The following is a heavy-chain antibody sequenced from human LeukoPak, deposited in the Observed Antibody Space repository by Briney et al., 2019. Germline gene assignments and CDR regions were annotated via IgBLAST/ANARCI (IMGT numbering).Heavy chain of an antibody. V-gene: IGHV4-34*01. Sequence: SETLSLTCAVCGGSFSGQYWSWIRQPPGKGLEWIGEINHSGSTNYNPSLKSRVTISVDTSKNQFSLKLGPVTAADTAVYYCARHRHNWNYGLFDYWGQGTLVTVSS. CDR3: ARHRHNWNYGLFDY. J-gene: IGHJ4*02. CDR1: GGSFSGQY. D-gene: IGHD1-7*01. CDR2: INHSGST.